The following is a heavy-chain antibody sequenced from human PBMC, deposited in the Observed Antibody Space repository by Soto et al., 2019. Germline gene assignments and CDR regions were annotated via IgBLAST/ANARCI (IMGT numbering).Heavy chain of an antibody. J-gene: IGHJ5*02. Sequence: GGSLRLSCAASGFTFSSYWVSWVRQAPGKGLEWVANIKQDGSEKYYVDSVKGRFTISRDNAKNSLYLQMNSLRAEDTAVYYCAREGVLRFPNWFDPWGQGTLVTVSS. CDR1: GFTFSSYW. D-gene: IGHD3-3*01. CDR2: IKQDGSEK. CDR3: AREGVLRFPNWFDP. V-gene: IGHV3-7*01.